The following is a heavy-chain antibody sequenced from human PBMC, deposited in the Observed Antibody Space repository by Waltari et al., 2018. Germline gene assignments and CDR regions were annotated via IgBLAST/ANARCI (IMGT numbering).Heavy chain of an antibody. CDR2: ISAYDGNR. D-gene: IGHD3-10*01. V-gene: IGHV1-18*01. CDR1: GYTFSNFG. Sequence: QVQLVQSGAEVKRPGASLRVSCKASGYTFSNFGISWVRQAPGQGLEWMGWISAYDGNRKYVEKFQGRVTMTTDTSTNTAYMDLENLRSDDTAVYYCARDGRLGGPFDYWGHGTLVTVSS. J-gene: IGHJ4*01. CDR3: ARDGRLGGPFDY.